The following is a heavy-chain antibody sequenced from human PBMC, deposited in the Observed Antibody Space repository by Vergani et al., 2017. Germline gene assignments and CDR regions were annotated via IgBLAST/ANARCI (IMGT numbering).Heavy chain of an antibody. CDR3: AKDIGSGGYSYNDAFDI. Sequence: EVQLLESGGGLVQPGGSLRLSCAASGFTFSSYAMSWVRQAPGKGLEWVSAISWNSGSIGYADSVKGRFTISRDNAKNSLYLQMNSLRAEDTALYYCAKDIGSGGYSYNDAFDIWGQGTMVTVSS. CDR1: GFTFSSYA. D-gene: IGHD5-18*01. V-gene: IGHV3-9*01. J-gene: IGHJ3*02. CDR2: ISWNSGSI.